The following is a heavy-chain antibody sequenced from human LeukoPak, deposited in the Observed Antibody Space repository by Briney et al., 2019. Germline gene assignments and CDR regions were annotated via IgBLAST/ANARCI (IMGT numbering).Heavy chain of an antibody. D-gene: IGHD1-1*01. Sequence: TGGSLRLSCAASGFTFSSYSMNWVRQAPGKGLEWVSSISSSSSYIYYADSVKGRFTISRDNAKNSPYLQMNSLRAEDTAVYYCASVPLNWNSVEDYWGQGTLVTVSS. CDR1: GFTFSSYS. J-gene: IGHJ4*02. CDR3: ASVPLNWNSVEDY. V-gene: IGHV3-21*01. CDR2: ISSSSSYI.